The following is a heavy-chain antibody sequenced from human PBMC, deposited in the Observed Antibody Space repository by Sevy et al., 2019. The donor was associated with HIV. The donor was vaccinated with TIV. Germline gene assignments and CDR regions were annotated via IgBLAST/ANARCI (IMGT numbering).Heavy chain of an antibody. V-gene: IGHV1-69*13. CDR1: GGTFSSYA. CDR2: IIPIFGTA. J-gene: IGHJ4*02. Sequence: ASVKVSCKASGGTFSSYAISWVRQAPGQGLEWMGGIIPIFGTANYAQKFQGRVTITADESTSTAYMELSSLRSEDMAVYYCARGYCSSTSCYVSVYYFDYWGQGTLVTVSS. D-gene: IGHD2-2*01. CDR3: ARGYCSSTSCYVSVYYFDY.